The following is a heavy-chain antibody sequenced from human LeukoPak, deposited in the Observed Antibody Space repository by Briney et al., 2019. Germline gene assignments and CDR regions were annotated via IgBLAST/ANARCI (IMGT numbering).Heavy chain of an antibody. J-gene: IGHJ6*02. V-gene: IGHV4-59*01. CDR3: ARGPIVVVPAANYYYYYGMDV. CDR2: IYYSGST. CDR1: GGSISSYY. D-gene: IGHD2-2*01. Sequence: SETLSLTCTVSGGSISSYYWSWLRQPPGKGLEWIGYIYYSGSTNYNPSLKSRVTISVDTSKNQFSLKLSSVTAADTAVYYCARGPIVVVPAANYYYYYGMDVWGQGTTVTVSS.